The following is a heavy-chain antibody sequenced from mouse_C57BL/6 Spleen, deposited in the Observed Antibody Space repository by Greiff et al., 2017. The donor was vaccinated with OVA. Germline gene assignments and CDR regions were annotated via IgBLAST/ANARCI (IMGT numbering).Heavy chain of an antibody. J-gene: IGHJ2*01. CDR2: IDPANGNT. Sequence: EVQLQQSVAELVRPGASVTLSCTASGFNIKNTYMHWVKQRPEQGLEWIGRIDPANGNTKYAPKFQGKATLTADTSSNTAYLPLSSLTAEDTAIYYSARDYYGSRPDYWGQGTTLTVSS. V-gene: IGHV14-3*01. D-gene: IGHD1-1*01. CDR3: ARDYYGSRPDY. CDR1: GFNIKNTY.